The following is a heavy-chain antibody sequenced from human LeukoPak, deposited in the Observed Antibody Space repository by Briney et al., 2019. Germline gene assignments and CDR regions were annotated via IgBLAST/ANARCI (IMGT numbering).Heavy chain of an antibody. D-gene: IGHD3-10*01. Sequence: PGGSLRLSCAASGFTFSSYAMNWVRQAPGKGLEWVSAISGSGGSTYYADSVKGRFTISRDNSKNTLYLQMNSLRAEDTAVYYCAKDYLPSSSGSYFDYWGQGTLVTVSS. CDR1: GFTFSSYA. CDR3: AKDYLPSSSGSYFDY. J-gene: IGHJ4*02. V-gene: IGHV3-23*01. CDR2: ISGSGGST.